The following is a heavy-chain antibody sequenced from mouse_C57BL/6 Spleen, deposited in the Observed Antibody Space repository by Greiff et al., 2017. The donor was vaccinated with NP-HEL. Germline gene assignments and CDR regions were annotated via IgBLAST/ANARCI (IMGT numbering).Heavy chain of an antibody. CDR3: ARRDYYGSSYGNYFDY. CDR1: GYSFTGYY. D-gene: IGHD1-1*01. V-gene: IGHV1-42*01. J-gene: IGHJ2*01. Sequence: VHVKQSGPELVKPGASVKISCKASGYSFTGYYMNWVKQSPEKSLEWIGEINPSTGGTTYNQKFKAKATLTVDKSSSTAYMQLKSLTSEDSAVYYCARRDYYGSSYGNYFDYWGQGTTLTVSS. CDR2: INPSTGGT.